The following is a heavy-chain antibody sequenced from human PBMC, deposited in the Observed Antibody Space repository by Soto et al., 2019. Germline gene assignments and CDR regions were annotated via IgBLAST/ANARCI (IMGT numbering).Heavy chain of an antibody. CDR3: VRQGIGALHGLVDV. V-gene: IGHV4-59*08. Sequence: QVQLQASGPGLVKPSDTLSLTCTVSGDSIGTYNWGWIRQPPGKRLEWIGYIYSNGGTSYNPALKSRVTLSAATSTKQFSLRLRSVTAADTAVYYCVRQGIGALHGLVDVWGQGTTVTVSS. CDR1: GDSIGTYN. D-gene: IGHD1-26*01. CDR2: IYSNGGT. J-gene: IGHJ6*02.